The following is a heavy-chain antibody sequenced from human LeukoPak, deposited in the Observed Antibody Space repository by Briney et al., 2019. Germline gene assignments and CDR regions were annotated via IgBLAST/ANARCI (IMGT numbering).Heavy chain of an antibody. V-gene: IGHV4-34*01. CDR2: INHSGST. CDR3: ARVEHIVVVTAIQNWFDP. D-gene: IGHD2-21*02. J-gene: IGHJ5*02. CDR1: GGSFSGYY. Sequence: PSETLSLTCAVYGGSFSGYYWSWTRQPPGKGLEWIGEINHSGSTNYNPSLKSRVTISVDTSKNQFSLKLSSVTAADTAVYHCARVEHIVVVTAIQNWFDPWGQGTLVTVSS.